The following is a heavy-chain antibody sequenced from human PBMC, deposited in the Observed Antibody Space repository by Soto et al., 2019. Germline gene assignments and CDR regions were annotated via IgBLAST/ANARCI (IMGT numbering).Heavy chain of an antibody. CDR1: GGSISSYY. CDR2: IYYSGST. J-gene: IGHJ6*03. D-gene: IGHD4-4*01. Sequence: SETLSLTCTISGGSISSYYWSWIRQPPGKGLEWIGYIYYSGSTNYNPSLKSRVTISVDTSKNQFSLKLSSVTAADTAVYYCARLVSDYSTNYYYYYYMDVWGKGTTVTVSS. CDR3: ARLVSDYSTNYYYYYYMDV. V-gene: IGHV4-59*08.